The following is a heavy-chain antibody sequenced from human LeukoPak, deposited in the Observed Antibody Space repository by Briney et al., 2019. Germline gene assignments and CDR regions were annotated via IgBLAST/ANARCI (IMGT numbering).Heavy chain of an antibody. J-gene: IGHJ4*02. CDR2: ISYNGSNK. D-gene: IGHD6-19*01. CDR1: VFTLSIYA. V-gene: IGHV3-30-3*01. Sequence: SLRLSCAASVFTLSIYAMHWGRRAPGKGLEGVAVISYNGSNKYYADSVKGRFTISRDNSKNTLYLQMNSLRAEDTAVYYCARDSSGYFDYWAREPWSPSPQ. CDR3: ARDSSGYFDY.